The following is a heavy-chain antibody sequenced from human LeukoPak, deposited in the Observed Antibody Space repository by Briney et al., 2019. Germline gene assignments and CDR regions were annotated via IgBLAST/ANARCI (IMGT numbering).Heavy chain of an antibody. CDR1: GYTFTSYY. J-gene: IGHJ4*02. CDR3: ARDRPHCSGGSCYTEQNFDY. Sequence: GASVKVSCKASGYTFTSYYMHWVRQAPGQGLEWMGIINPSGGSTSYAQKFQGRVTMTRDMSTSTVYMELSSLRSEDTAVYYCARDRPHCSGGSCYTEQNFDYWGQGPLVTVSS. D-gene: IGHD2-15*01. V-gene: IGHV1-46*01. CDR2: INPSGGST.